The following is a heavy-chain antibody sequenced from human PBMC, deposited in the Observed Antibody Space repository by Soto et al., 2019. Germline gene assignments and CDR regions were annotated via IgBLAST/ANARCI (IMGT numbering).Heavy chain of an antibody. V-gene: IGHV3-23*01. D-gene: IGHD6-13*01. J-gene: IGHJ5*02. CDR1: GFTFSSYA. Sequence: EVQLLESGGGLVQPGGSLRLSCAASGFTFSSYAMSWVRQAPGKGLEWVSAISGSGGSTYYADSVKGRFTISRDNSKNTLYLQMNSLRAEDTAVYYCAKDLAGVAAAVRVGWFDPWGQGTLVTVSS. CDR2: ISGSGGST. CDR3: AKDLAGVAAAVRVGWFDP.